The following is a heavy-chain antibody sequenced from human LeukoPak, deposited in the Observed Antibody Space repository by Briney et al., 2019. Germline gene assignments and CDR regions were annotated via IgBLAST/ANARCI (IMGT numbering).Heavy chain of an antibody. CDR1: GYTFTSYA. J-gene: IGHJ4*02. D-gene: IGHD3-22*01. CDR3: ARALRYYDSSVYPGDY. Sequence: GAAVKVSCRASGYTFTSYAMHWVRHAPGQRLEWMGGINAGNGNTKYSQKFQGRVTITRDTSASTAYMELSSLRSEDTAVYYCARALRYYDSSVYPGDYWGQGTLVTVSS. V-gene: IGHV1-3*01. CDR2: INAGNGNT.